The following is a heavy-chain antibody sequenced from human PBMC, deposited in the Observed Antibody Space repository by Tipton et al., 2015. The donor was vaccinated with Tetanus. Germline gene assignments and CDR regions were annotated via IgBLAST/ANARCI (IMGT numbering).Heavy chain of an antibody. J-gene: IGHJ4*02. D-gene: IGHD2-15*01. Sequence: SLRLSCAASGFSFSSFAMDWVRQPPGKGLEWVSVISHEGSSKNYADSVKGRFTISRDNSKNTLYLQMNSLRAEDTAMYYCARAYCSGGICCFDSWGQGILVSVSP. CDR2: ISHEGSSK. CDR1: GFSFSSFA. CDR3: ARAYCSGGICCFDS. V-gene: IGHV3-30-3*01.